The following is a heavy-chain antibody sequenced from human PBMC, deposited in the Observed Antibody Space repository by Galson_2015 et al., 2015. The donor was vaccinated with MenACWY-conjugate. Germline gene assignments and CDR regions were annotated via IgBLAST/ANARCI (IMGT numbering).Heavy chain of an antibody. D-gene: IGHD6-13*01. CDR1: GYTFGSYW. CDR3: AKRDGSWPDTFDF. J-gene: IGHJ3*01. Sequence: QSGAEVKKPGESLKISCKGSGYTFGSYWIGWVRQMPGKGLEWMGIIYPGDSDTTYSPSFRGQVTISVDKSINTAYLQWSSLKASDTAMYYCAKRDGSWPDTFDFWGQGTMVTVSS. V-gene: IGHV5-51*01. CDR2: IYPGDSDT.